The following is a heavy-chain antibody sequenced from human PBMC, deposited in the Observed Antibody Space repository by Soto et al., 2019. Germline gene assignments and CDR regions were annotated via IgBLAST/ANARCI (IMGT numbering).Heavy chain of an antibody. D-gene: IGHD6-19*01. CDR2: IYYSGST. CDR3: ARGLAVAGTGWFDP. Sequence: PSETLSLTCTVSGGSVSSGSYYWSWIRQPPGKGLEWIGYIYYSGSTNYNPSLKSRVTISVDTSKNQFSLKLSSVTAADTAVYYCARGLAVAGTGWFDPWGQGTLVTAPQ. CDR1: GGSVSSGSYY. V-gene: IGHV4-61*01. J-gene: IGHJ5*02.